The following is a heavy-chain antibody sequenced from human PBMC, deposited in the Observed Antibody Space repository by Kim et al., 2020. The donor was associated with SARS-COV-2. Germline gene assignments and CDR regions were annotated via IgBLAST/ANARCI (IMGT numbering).Heavy chain of an antibody. J-gene: IGHJ4*02. D-gene: IGHD5-12*01. CDR3: ARRDIVATRSLDY. Sequence: YNPSLKSRVTISVDTSKNQFSLELSSVTAADTAVYYCARRDIVATRSLDYWGQGTLVTVSS. V-gene: IGHV4-34*01.